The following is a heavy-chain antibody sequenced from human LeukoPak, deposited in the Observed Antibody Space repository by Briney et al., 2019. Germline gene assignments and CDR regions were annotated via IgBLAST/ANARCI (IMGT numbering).Heavy chain of an antibody. Sequence: GASVKVSCKASGYTFTSYAMHWVCQAPGQRLEWMGWINAGNGNTKYSQKFQGRVTITRDTSASTAYMELSSLRSEDTAVYYCARDRAVVPAAYLRFDPWGQGTLVTVSS. V-gene: IGHV1-3*01. CDR3: ARDRAVVPAAYLRFDP. CDR2: INAGNGNT. D-gene: IGHD2-2*01. J-gene: IGHJ5*02. CDR1: GYTFTSYA.